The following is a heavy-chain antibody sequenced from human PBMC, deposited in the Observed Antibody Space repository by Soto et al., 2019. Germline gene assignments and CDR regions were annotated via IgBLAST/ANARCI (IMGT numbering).Heavy chain of an antibody. CDR3: AKGGLVVVAATLEYYYMDV. V-gene: IGHV3-23*01. CDR1: GFTFSSYA. CDR2: ISGSGGST. Sequence: PGGSMRVSCTASGFTFSSYARSWVSQTPGKGLEWVSAISGSGGSTYYADSVKGRFTISRDNSKNTLYLQMNSLRAEDTAVYYCAKGGLVVVAATLEYYYMDVWGKGTTVTVSS. D-gene: IGHD2-15*01. J-gene: IGHJ6*03.